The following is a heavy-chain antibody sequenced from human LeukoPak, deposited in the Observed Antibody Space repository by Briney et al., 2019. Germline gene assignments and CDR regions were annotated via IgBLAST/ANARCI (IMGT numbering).Heavy chain of an antibody. D-gene: IGHD3-22*01. CDR2: ISGSGGST. CDR3: AKDHVKYYYDSSGYWAPDDAFDI. J-gene: IGHJ3*02. V-gene: IGHV3-23*01. Sequence: GGSLRLSCAASGFTFSSYAMSWVRQAPGKGLEWVSAISGSGGSTYYADSVKGRFTISRDNSKNTLYLQMNSLRAEDTAVYYCAKDHVKYYYDSSGYWAPDDAFDIWGQGTMVTDSS. CDR1: GFTFSSYA.